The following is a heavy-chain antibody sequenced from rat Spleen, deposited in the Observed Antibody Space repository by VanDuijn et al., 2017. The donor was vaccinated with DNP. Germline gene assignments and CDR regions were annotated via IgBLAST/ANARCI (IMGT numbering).Heavy chain of an antibody. Sequence: EVHLVESGGGLVQPGKSLKLSCVASGFTFNHYWMTWIRQIPRKGLEWVASINTGGGNTFYRDSVKGRFTVSRDNAKNTQYLQMDSLRSEDTATYYCARRLTGSPFDYWGQGVMVTVSS. CDR2: INTGGGNT. CDR3: ARRLTGSPFDY. J-gene: IGHJ2*01. V-gene: IGHV5S14*01. CDR1: GFTFNHYW. D-gene: IGHD5-1*01.